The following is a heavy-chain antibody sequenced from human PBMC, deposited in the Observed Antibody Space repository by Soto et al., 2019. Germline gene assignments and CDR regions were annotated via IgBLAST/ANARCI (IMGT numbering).Heavy chain of an antibody. CDR3: ARSPSSSPQRGWCDS. CDR2: IIPIFGTA. V-gene: IGHV1-69*13. Sequence: RASVKVSCKASGGTFSSYAISWVRQAPGQGLEWMGGIIPIFGTANYAQKFQGRVTITADESTSTAYMELSSLRSEDTAVYYCARSPSSSPQRGWCDSWGQGTLVTVS. D-gene: IGHD6-13*01. CDR1: GGTFSSYA. J-gene: IGHJ5*01.